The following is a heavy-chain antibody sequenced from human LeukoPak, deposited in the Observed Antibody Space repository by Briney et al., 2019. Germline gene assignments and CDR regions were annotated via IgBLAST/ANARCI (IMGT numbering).Heavy chain of an antibody. CDR1: GGTFSSYA. V-gene: IGHV1-69*04. D-gene: IGHD3/OR15-3a*01. CDR3: ARDEEWSGVSPGGY. Sequence: GASVKVSCKASGGTFSSYAISWVRQAPGQGLEWMGRIIPILGIANYAQKFQGRVTITADKSTSTAYMELSSLRSEDTAVYYCARDEEWSGVSPGGYWGQGTLVTVSS. J-gene: IGHJ4*02. CDR2: IIPILGIA.